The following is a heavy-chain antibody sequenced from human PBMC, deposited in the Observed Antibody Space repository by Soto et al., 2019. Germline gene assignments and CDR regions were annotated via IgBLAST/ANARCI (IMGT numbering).Heavy chain of an antibody. CDR2: ISISAKTI. V-gene: IGHV3-48*03. CDR3: ARDRDSDTFYPYFYGMDF. J-gene: IGHJ6*02. Sequence: GGSLTLSCTASGFSFSSYGMNWVRQDPGKWLEWVSYISISAKTIYYADSVKGRFTISRDNAKSSLYLQMNSLRAEDAAVYYCARDRDSDTFYPYFYGMDFWCQGTTV. D-gene: IGHD3-16*01. CDR1: GFSFSSYG.